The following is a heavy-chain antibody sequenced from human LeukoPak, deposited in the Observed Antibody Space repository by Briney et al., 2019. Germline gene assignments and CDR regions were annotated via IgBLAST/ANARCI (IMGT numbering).Heavy chain of an antibody. D-gene: IGHD3-10*01. CDR1: GFIFTNYW. CDR2: IRQDGGEN. J-gene: IGHJ4*02. V-gene: IGHV3-7*01. Sequence: PGGSLRLSCAGSGFIFTNYWMGWVRQAPGKGLEWVANIRQDGGENHYVDSVKGRFTISRDNGRNSLYLQMNSLRVEDTAVYYCTKWSGSGSYYTEWGQGTLVTVSS. CDR3: TKWSGSGSYYTE.